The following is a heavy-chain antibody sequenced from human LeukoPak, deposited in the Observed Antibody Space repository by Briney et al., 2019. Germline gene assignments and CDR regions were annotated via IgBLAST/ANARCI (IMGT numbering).Heavy chain of an antibody. J-gene: IGHJ4*02. CDR3: AKRSAESSGYFNY. CDR2: IYSGGST. Sequence: GGSLRLSCAASGFTVSSNYMSWVRQAPGKGLQWVSVIYSGGSTYYADSVKGRFTISRDSSKNTLYLQMNSLRAEDTAVYYCAKRSAESSGYFNYWGQGILVTVSS. V-gene: IGHV3-53*01. D-gene: IGHD6-19*01. CDR1: GFTVSSNY.